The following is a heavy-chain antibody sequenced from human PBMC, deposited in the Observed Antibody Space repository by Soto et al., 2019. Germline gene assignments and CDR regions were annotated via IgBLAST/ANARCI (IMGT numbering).Heavy chain of an antibody. CDR1: GGSISSSRSY. CDR3: GRQQKTADFDLWFHP. CDR2: IFYSGST. J-gene: IGHJ5*02. D-gene: IGHD3-9*01. V-gene: IGHV4-39*01. Sequence: QLQLQESGPGLVKASETLSLTCNVSGGSISSSRSYWAWIRQPPGKGLEWIANIFYSGSTYYNPSLASRVPVPANPPKTQSSRKLSLVPPEDPAFYYGGRQQKTADFDLWFHPGGKGPLVTFPP.